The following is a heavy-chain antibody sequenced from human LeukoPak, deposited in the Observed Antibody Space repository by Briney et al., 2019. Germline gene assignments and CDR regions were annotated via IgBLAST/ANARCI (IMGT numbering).Heavy chain of an antibody. V-gene: IGHV3-49*04. J-gene: IGHJ4*02. CDR3: TREALSRGVFPDY. D-gene: IGHD2/OR15-2a*01. CDR2: VKSKAFGGTA. CDR1: GFSFPDYA. Sequence: GGSLRLSCTTSGFSFPDYAMAWVRQAPGRGLEWVGFVKSKAFGGTAESAAPVKGRFTISRDDSNSIAYLQMNSLKTEDTGVYYCTREALSRGVFPDYRGQGTLVTVSS.